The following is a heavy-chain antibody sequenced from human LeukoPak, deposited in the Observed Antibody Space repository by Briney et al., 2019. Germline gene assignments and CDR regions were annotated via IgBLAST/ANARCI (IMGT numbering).Heavy chain of an antibody. Sequence: GASVKVSCKASGYTFTGYYMHWVRQAPGQGLEWMGRMNPSSGSSSSSQKFHGRVTMTRDTSISTAYMELSSLTSDDTAVYFCAGAPDSAWFDSWGQGTLVIVSS. V-gene: IGHV1-2*06. CDR2: MNPSSGSS. CDR1: GYTFTGYY. D-gene: IGHD4-11*01. J-gene: IGHJ5*01. CDR3: AGAPDSAWFDS.